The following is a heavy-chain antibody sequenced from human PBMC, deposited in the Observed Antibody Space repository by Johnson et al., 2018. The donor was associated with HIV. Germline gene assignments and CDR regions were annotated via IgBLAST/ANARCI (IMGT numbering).Heavy chain of an antibody. CDR2: IKQDGSEK. CDR1: GFTFSSYW. Sequence: VQLVESGGGLVQPGGSLRLSCAASGFTFSSYWMSWVRQAPGKGLEWVANIKQDGSEKYYADSVKGRFTIYRDNSKNTLYLQMNSLRAEDKAVYYCARCYDSSAYYYVGAFDIWGQGTMVTVSS. J-gene: IGHJ3*02. V-gene: IGHV3-7*01. CDR3: ARCYDSSAYYYVGAFDI. D-gene: IGHD3-22*01.